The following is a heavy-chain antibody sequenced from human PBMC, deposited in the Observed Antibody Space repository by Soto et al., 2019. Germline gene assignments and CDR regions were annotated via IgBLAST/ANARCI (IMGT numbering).Heavy chain of an antibody. V-gene: IGHV4-31*03. D-gene: IGHD3-10*01. CDR3: ARARLSHPMVKGWGAFDI. CDR2: IYYSGST. Sequence: QVQLQESGPGLVKPSQTLSLTCTVSGGSISSGGYYWSWIRQHPGKGLEWIGYIYYSGSTYYNPSLKSRVTISVDTSKNQFSLKLSSVTAADTAVYYCARARLSHPMVKGWGAFDIWGQGTMVTVSS. J-gene: IGHJ3*02. CDR1: GGSISSGGYY.